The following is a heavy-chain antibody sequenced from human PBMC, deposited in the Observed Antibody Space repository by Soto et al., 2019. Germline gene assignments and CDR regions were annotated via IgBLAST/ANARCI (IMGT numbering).Heavy chain of an antibody. CDR3: ASGGSNYVYYYYGMDV. J-gene: IGHJ6*02. Sequence: GASVKVSCKASGYTFTGYYMHWVRQAPGQGLEWMGWINPNSGGTNYAQKFQGRVTMTGDTSISTAYMELSRLRSDDTAVYYCASGGSNYVYYYYGMDVWGQGTTVTVSS. CDR1: GYTFTGYY. D-gene: IGHD4-4*01. CDR2: INPNSGGT. V-gene: IGHV1-2*02.